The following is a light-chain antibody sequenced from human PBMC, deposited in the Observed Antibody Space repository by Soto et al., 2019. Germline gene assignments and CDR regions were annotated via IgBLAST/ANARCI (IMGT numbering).Light chain of an antibody. CDR3: QQYGSSSIP. V-gene: IGKV3-20*01. J-gene: IGKJ5*01. CDR1: QSVSSSS. CDR2: DAS. Sequence: LKQSPGTLSLYQGERATLTCRASQSVSSSSLAWYQQKSGQAPRLLIYDASSRATGIPDRFSGSGSGTDFTLIISRLEPGDFGMYYCQQYGSSSIPFGQGRRLEI.